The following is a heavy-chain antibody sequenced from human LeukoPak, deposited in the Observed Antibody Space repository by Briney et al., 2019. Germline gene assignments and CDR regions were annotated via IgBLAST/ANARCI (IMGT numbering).Heavy chain of an antibody. CDR1: GFTFSSYS. CDR2: ISSSSYI. V-gene: IGHV3-21*01. CDR3: ARERFHGSGAPKYDF. J-gene: IGHJ4*02. D-gene: IGHD3-10*01. Sequence: GESLRLSCAASGFTFSSYSMNWVRQAPGKGLEWVSSISSSSYIYYADSVKGRFAISRDNAKNSLYPQGKSLGVDDTAVYYCARERFHGSGAPKYDFWGQGTLVTVSS.